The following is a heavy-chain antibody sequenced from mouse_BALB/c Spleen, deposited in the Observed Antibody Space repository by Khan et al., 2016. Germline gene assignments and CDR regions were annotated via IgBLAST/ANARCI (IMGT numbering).Heavy chain of an antibody. CDR1: GYSITSDYA. J-gene: IGHJ2*01. Sequence: EVQLQESGPGLVKPSQSLSLTCTVTGYSITSDYAWNWIRQFPGNKLEWMGYISYSGSTSYNPSLKSRISITRDTSKNQFFLQLKSVTTEDTATYYCARSGPFYFDYWGQGTTLTVSS. CDR2: ISYSGST. CDR3: ARSGPFYFDY. D-gene: IGHD4-1*01. V-gene: IGHV3-2*02.